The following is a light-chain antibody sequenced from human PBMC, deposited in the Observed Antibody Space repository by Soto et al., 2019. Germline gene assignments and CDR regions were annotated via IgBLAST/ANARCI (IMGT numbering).Light chain of an antibody. CDR1: SGSFASNY. Sequence: NFMLTQPHSVSGSPGXTITISCTXSSGSFASNYVQWYRQRPGXVPTTVIYEDXQRPSGVPARFSGSIDSSSNSASLTISGLQTEDEAXYYCQSYDNNIVVFGGGTKLTVL. CDR3: QSYDNNIVV. CDR2: EDX. J-gene: IGLJ2*01. V-gene: IGLV6-57*04.